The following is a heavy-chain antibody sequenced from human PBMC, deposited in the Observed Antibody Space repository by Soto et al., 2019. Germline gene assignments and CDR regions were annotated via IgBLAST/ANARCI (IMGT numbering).Heavy chain of an antibody. CDR3: ARESVAYYYDSSGYYRYMDV. D-gene: IGHD3-22*01. Sequence: SSVKVSCKACGGTFSSYAISWVRQAPGQGREWMGGIIPIFGTANYAQKFQGRVTITADKSTSTAYMELSSLRSEDTAVYYCARESVAYYYDSSGYYRYMDVWGQGTTVTVSS. CDR1: GGTFSSYA. CDR2: IIPIFGTA. V-gene: IGHV1-69*06. J-gene: IGHJ6*02.